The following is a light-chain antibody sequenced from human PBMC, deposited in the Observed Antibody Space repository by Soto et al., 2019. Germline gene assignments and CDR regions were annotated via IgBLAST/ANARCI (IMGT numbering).Light chain of an antibody. Sequence: EIVMTQSPATLSVSPGERATLSCRASQSVSSNLACYQQKPGQAPRLLIYGASTRATGIPARFSGTGSGTDFTLTVSSLQSEDFAVYYCQQYDNWPQTFGQGTKVDIK. J-gene: IGKJ1*01. CDR3: QQYDNWPQT. CDR2: GAS. V-gene: IGKV3-15*01. CDR1: QSVSSN.